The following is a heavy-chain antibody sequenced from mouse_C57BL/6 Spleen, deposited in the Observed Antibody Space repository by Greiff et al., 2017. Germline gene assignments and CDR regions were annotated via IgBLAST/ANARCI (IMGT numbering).Heavy chain of an antibody. J-gene: IGHJ1*03. Sequence: EVHLVESGPGLVKPSQSLSLTCSVTGYSITSGYYWNWIRQFPGNKLEWMGYISYDGSNNYNPSLKNRISITRDTSKNQFFLKLNSVTTEDTATYYCARVTFDVWGTGTTVTVSS. V-gene: IGHV3-6*01. CDR2: ISYDGSN. D-gene: IGHD1-1*01. CDR1: GYSITSGYY. CDR3: ARVTFDV.